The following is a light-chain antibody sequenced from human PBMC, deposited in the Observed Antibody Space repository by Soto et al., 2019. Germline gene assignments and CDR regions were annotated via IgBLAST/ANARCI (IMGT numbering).Light chain of an antibody. J-gene: IGKJ1*01. V-gene: IGKV1-5*01. CDR3: QQYNSYSWT. Sequence: DIQMTQSPSSLSASVGDRVTITCRASQSITIYLNWYQQKPGEAPNLLIFGASTLQSGVPSRFSGSGSGTEFTLTISSLQPDDFATYYCQQYNSYSWTFGQGTKVDIK. CDR1: QSITIY. CDR2: GAS.